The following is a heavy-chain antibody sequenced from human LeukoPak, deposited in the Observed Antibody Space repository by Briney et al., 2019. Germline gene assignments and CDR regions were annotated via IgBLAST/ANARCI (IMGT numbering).Heavy chain of an antibody. Sequence: GRSLRLSCAASGFTFSSYAMHWVRQAPGKELEWVAVMSYDGSNKYYADSVEGRFTISRDNSKNTLYLQMNSLRAEDTAVYYCARGGTYYEMDYYYGMDVWGQGTTVTVSS. CDR1: GFTFSSYA. D-gene: IGHD3-3*01. CDR2: MSYDGSNK. CDR3: ARGGTYYEMDYYYGMDV. J-gene: IGHJ6*02. V-gene: IGHV3-30-3*01.